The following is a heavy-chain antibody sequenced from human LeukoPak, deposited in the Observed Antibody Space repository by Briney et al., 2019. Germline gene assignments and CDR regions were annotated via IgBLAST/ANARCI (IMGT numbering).Heavy chain of an antibody. J-gene: IGHJ5*02. CDR3: ARQGYDFWSGYSS. D-gene: IGHD3-3*01. V-gene: IGHV1-2*02. Sequence: GASVKVSCKASGYTFTGYYMHWVRQAPGQGLEWMGWINPNSGGTNYAQKFQGRVTMTRDTSISTAYMELSRLRSDDTAVYYCARQGYDFWSGYSSWGQGTLVTVSS. CDR1: GYTFTGYY. CDR2: INPNSGGT.